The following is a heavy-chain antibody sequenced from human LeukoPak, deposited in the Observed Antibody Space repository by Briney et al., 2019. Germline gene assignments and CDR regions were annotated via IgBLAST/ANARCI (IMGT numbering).Heavy chain of an antibody. J-gene: IGHJ4*02. CDR2: IWSDGTHK. CDR1: GFTFNTYG. Sequence: GGSLRLSCAASGFTFNTYGMHRVRQAPGKGLEWVAVIWSDGTHKYYSASVKGRFTISRDNSKNTLYLEMNSLRVEDTAVYYCAKSNSESQTTVGNWGQGTLVTASS. D-gene: IGHD1-26*01. V-gene: IGHV3-33*06. CDR3: AKSNSESQTTVGN.